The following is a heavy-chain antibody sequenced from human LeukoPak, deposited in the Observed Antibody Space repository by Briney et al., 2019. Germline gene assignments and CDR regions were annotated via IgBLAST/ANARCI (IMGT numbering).Heavy chain of an antibody. J-gene: IGHJ4*02. Sequence: GGTLRLSCAASGFTFNRYGMSWVRQAPGKGLEWVSAISGSGGTTYYADSMTGRFTISRDNAKNSLYLQMNSLRAEDTAMYYCARRATTERGHSYGLDYWGQGTLVTVSS. D-gene: IGHD5-18*01. CDR2: ISGSGGTT. V-gene: IGHV3-23*01. CDR3: ARRATTERGHSYGLDY. CDR1: GFTFNRYG.